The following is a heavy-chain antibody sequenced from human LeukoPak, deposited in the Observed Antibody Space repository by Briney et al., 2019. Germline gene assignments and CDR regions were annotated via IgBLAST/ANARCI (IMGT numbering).Heavy chain of an antibody. D-gene: IGHD3-3*01. CDR1: GFTVNSNY. CDR2: IYTGGST. J-gene: IGHJ4*02. V-gene: IGHV3-66*01. Sequence: GESLKISCAASGFTVNSNYITWVRQAPGRGLEWVSVIYTGGSTYYADSVKGRFTISRDNAKNTLYLQMNSLRAEDTAVYYCARAPYYDFWSGYPPDYWGQGTLVTVSS. CDR3: ARAPYYDFWSGYPPDY.